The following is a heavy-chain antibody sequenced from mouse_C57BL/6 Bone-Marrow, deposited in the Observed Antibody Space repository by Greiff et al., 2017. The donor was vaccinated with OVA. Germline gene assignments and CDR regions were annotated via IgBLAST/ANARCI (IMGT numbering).Heavy chain of an antibody. Sequence: VQLVESGAELVKPGASVKLSCKASGYTFTEYTIHWVKQSSGQGLEWIGWFYPGSGSIKYNEKFKDKATLTADKSSSTVYMELSRLTSEDSAVYFCARHESYYGSRRYCDVWGTGTTVTVSS. CDR1: GYTFTEYT. D-gene: IGHD1-1*01. J-gene: IGHJ1*03. CDR2: FYPGSGSI. CDR3: ARHESYYGSRRYCDV. V-gene: IGHV1-62-2*01.